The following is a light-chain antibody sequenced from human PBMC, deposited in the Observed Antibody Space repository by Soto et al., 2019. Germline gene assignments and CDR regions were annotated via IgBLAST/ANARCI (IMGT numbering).Light chain of an antibody. CDR3: MQGTYWPT. CDR2: KVS. V-gene: IGKV2-30*01. CDR1: QSLVNSDGDTY. Sequence: DVLMTQSPLSLPVTLEQPASISCTCSQSLVNSDGDTYLSWYQQRPGQSPRRLIYKVSNRDSGVPDRFSGSASGIDFTLKISRVEAEDVGVYYCMQGTYWPTFGQGTKLEIK. J-gene: IGKJ2*01.